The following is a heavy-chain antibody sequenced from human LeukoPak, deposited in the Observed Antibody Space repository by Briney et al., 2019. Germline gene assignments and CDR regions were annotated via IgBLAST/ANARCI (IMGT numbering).Heavy chain of an antibody. CDR3: ARGRKNYYDSSGYYFDY. D-gene: IGHD3-22*01. CDR2: INHSGST. CDR1: GGSFSGYY. J-gene: IGHJ4*02. V-gene: IGHV4-34*01. Sequence: SETLSLTCAVYGGSFSGYYWSWIRQPPGKGLEWIGEINHSGSTNYNPSLKSRVTISVDTSKNQFSLKLSSVTAAGTAVYYCARGRKNYYDSSGYYFDYWGQGTLVTVSS.